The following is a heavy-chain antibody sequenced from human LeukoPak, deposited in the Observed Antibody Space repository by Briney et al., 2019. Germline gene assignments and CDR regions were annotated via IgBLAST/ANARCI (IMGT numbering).Heavy chain of an antibody. J-gene: IGHJ4*02. CDR1: GYTFTGYY. D-gene: IGHD3-10*01. V-gene: IGHV1-2*06. CDR2: INPNSGGT. CDR3: ASTPLGYYGSGSYLGYFDY. Sequence: ASVKVSCKASGYTFTGYYMRWVRQAPGQGLEWMGRINPNSGGTNYAQKFQGRVTMTRDTSISTAYMELSRLRSDDTAVYYCASTPLGYYGSGSYLGYFDYWGQGTLVTVSS.